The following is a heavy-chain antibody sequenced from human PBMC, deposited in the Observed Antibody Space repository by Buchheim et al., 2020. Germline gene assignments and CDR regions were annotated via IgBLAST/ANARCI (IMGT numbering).Heavy chain of an antibody. CDR2: VSPIIGTT. CDR1: GGTFSSHD. V-gene: IGHV1-69*12. D-gene: IGHD3-3*01. CDR3: ARDDGVDTGSDY. Sequence: QVQLVQSGAEVKKPGSSVKVSCKASGGTFSSHDLSWVRQAPGQGLEWMGGVSPIIGTTDYAQKFQGRLTMTADDSTSTAYMELSSLTPEDTAVYYCARDDGVDTGSDYWGQGTL. J-gene: IGHJ4*02.